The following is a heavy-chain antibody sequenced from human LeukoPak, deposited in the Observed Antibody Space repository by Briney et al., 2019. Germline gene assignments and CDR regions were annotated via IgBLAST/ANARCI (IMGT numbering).Heavy chain of an antibody. CDR2: IYYSGST. J-gene: IGHJ4*02. D-gene: IGHD5-24*01. CDR1: GGSISSYY. V-gene: IGHV4-59*12. CDR3: ARDWEGRKRWLQLPSYFDY. Sequence: SETLSLTCTVSGGSISSYYWSWIRQPPGKGLEWIGYIYYSGSTNYNPSLKSRVTISVDTSKNQFSLKLSSVTAADTAVYYCARDWEGRKRWLQLPSYFDYWGQGTLVTVSS.